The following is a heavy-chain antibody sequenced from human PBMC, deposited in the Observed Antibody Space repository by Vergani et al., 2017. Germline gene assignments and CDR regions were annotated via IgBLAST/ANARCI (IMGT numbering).Heavy chain of an antibody. CDR3: ARYGTDIFVSSSEYSHLLYY. D-gene: IGHD2-2*01. V-gene: IGHV3-30*03. CDR2: ISKHGTHD. CDR1: GFGFKNFA. J-gene: IGHJ4*02. Sequence: QVSLVESGGGVVQPGRSLTLTCSASGFGFKNFAMHWVRQAPGKGLEWVATISKHGTHDYYEPSVRGRFAVSRDNFKNTMYLQMDRLTTDDTSVYFCARYGTDIFVSSSEYSHLLYYWCEGILVTVSS.